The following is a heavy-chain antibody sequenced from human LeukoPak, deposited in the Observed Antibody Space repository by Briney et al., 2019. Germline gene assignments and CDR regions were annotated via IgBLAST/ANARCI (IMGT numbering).Heavy chain of an antibody. CDR1: GFTFSSYA. D-gene: IGHD2-2*01. J-gene: IGHJ5*02. Sequence: PGGSLRLSCAASGFTFSSYAMSWVRQAPGKGLEWVSAISGSGGSTYYADSVKGRFTISRDNSKNTLYLQMNSLRAEDTAVYYCAKDIVMRCSSTSCSSLINWFDPWGQGTLVTVSS. V-gene: IGHV3-23*01. CDR2: ISGSGGST. CDR3: AKDIVMRCSSTSCSSLINWFDP.